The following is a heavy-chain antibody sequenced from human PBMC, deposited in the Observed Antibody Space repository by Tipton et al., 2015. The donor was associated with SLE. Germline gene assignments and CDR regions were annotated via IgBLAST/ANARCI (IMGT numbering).Heavy chain of an antibody. V-gene: IGHV4-39*07. CDR2: IYSSGST. J-gene: IGHJ4*02. CDR3: ASWVRGQQLVLFDY. CDR1: GGSISSSSYY. Sequence: TLSLTCTVSGGSISSSSYYWGWIRQPPGKGLEWIGSIYSSGSTNYNPSLKSRVTISVDTSKNQFSLKLSSVTAADTAVYYCASWVRGQQLVLFDYWGQGTLVTVSS. D-gene: IGHD6-13*01.